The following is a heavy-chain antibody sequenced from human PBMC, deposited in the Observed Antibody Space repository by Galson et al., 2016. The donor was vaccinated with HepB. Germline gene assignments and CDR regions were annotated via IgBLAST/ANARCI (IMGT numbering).Heavy chain of an antibody. V-gene: IGHV3-23*01. J-gene: IGHJ6*02. CDR3: AKDLGFLEWLFFDSYYYYGMDV. CDR2: ISGSGGST. Sequence: SLRLSCAASGFTFSSYAMSWVRQAPGKGLEWVSAISGSGGSTYYADSVKGRFTISRDNSKNTLYLRMNSLRAEDTAVYYCAKDLGFLEWLFFDSYYYYGMDVWGQGTTVTVSS. CDR1: GFTFSSYA. D-gene: IGHD3-3*01.